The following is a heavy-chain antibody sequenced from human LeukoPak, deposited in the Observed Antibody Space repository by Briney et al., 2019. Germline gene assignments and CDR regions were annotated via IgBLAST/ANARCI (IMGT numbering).Heavy chain of an antibody. CDR1: EFTFSDYW. D-gene: IGHD2-2*02. V-gene: IGHV3-7*01. CDR3: AREAPGIVVVPAAIYYYYYYGMDV. CDR2: IKQDGSEK. J-gene: IGHJ6*02. Sequence: QPGGSLRLSCVASEFTFSDYWMTWVRQAPGKGLEWVANIKQDGSEKYYVDSVKGRFTISRDNAKNSLYLQMNSLRAEDTAVYYCAREAPGIVVVPAAIYYYYYYGMDVWGQGTTVTVSS.